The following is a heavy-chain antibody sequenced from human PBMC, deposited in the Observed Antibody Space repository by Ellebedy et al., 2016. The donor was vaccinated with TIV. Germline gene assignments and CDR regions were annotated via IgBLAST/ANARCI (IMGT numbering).Heavy chain of an antibody. CDR1: GYTFTSNY. V-gene: IGHV1-46*04. Sequence: AASVQVSCKASGYTFTSNYIHWVRQAPGQGLEWMGIINPSSESPIYAQKLQGRVTMTRETSTSTVYMELSSLRSEDTAVYSCARDRYSSSGRKRGSMDVWGQGTTVTVSS. CDR3: ARDRYSSSGRKRGSMDV. J-gene: IGHJ6*02. CDR2: INPSSESP. D-gene: IGHD6-13*01.